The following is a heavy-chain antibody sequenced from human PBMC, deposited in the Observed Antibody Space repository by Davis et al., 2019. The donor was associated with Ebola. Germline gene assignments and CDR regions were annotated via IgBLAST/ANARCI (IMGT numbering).Heavy chain of an antibody. CDR3: GRDLSGMDDY. Sequence: GESLKISCATSGFTFNSYWMHWVRQVPGRGLVWVSRTNEDGSTTNYADSVKGRFTISRDNAKNTLYLQLNSLSVEDTAVYYCGRDLSGMDDYWGQGTLVTVSS. D-gene: IGHD6-19*01. CDR1: GFTFNSYW. CDR2: TNEDGSTT. V-gene: IGHV3-74*01. J-gene: IGHJ4*02.